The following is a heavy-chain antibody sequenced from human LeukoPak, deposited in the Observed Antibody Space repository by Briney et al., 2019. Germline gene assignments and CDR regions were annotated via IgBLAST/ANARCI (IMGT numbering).Heavy chain of an antibody. J-gene: IGHJ4*02. CDR2: INHSGST. CDR3: ARARGRFFDY. Sequence: SETLSFTCAVYGGSFSGYYWSWIRQPPGKGLEWIGEINHSGSTNYNPSLKSRVTISVDTSKNQFSLKLSSVTAADTAVYYCARARGRFFDYWGQGTLVTVSS. V-gene: IGHV4-34*01. CDR1: GGSFSGYY.